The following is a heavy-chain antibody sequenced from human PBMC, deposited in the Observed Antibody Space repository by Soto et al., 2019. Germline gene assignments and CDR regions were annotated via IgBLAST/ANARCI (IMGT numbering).Heavy chain of an antibody. J-gene: IGHJ6*02. CDR1: CYSFTSYG. CDR3: ARDLTIVPATHPRLENYGMDV. D-gene: IGHD2-2*01. Sequence: VASVKVSCKASCYSFTSYGISWVRRAPGQGLEWMGWISPYNGHTQFVERFQGRVTMTTDTSTKTAYMELRNLRSDDTAHYYCARDLTIVPATHPRLENYGMDVWGQGTTVTVSS. CDR2: ISPYNGHT. V-gene: IGHV1-18*01.